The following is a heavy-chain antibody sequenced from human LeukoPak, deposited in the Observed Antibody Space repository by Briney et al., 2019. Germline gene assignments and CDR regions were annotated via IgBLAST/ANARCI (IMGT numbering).Heavy chain of an antibody. CDR2: ISSSSSYI. V-gene: IGHV3-21*01. Sequence: SGGSLRLSCAASGFTFSSYSMSWVRQAPGKGLEWVSSISSSSSYIYYADSVKGRFTISRDNAKNSLYLQMNSLRAEDTAVYYCAKAGYSSSFTDHWGQGTLVTVSS. D-gene: IGHD6-13*01. CDR3: AKAGYSSSFTDH. CDR1: GFTFSSYS. J-gene: IGHJ4*02.